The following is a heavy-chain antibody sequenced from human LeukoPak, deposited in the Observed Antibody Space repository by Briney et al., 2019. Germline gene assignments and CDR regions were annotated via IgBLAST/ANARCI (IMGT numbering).Heavy chain of an antibody. CDR2: IYHNGRT. CDR1: GVSITNGYW. CDR3: ARRALLWFGDRTPFDY. D-gene: IGHD3-10*01. J-gene: IGHJ4*02. Sequence: SETLSLTCVVSGVSITNGYWWYWVRQTPGKGLEWIGEIYHNGRTKYNPSLKSRVSILVDKSKNQFSLNLNSVTAADTAVYYCARRALLWFGDRTPFDYWGQGTLVTVSS. V-gene: IGHV4-4*02.